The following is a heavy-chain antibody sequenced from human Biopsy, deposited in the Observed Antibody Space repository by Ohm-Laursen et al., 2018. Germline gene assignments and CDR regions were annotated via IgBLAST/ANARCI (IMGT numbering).Heavy chain of an antibody. CDR2: ISSSGDNI. J-gene: IGHJ6*02. Sequence: SLRLSCTASGFTFSGYAMSWVRQGPEKGLEWVSTISSSGDNIYYVDSVKGRFTISRDNAKNSLYLQMNSLRAEDTAVYYCARSRGSSGIATIYYYGMDVWGQGTTVTVSS. V-gene: IGHV3-21*01. D-gene: IGHD3-10*01. CDR3: ARSRGSSGIATIYYYGMDV. CDR1: GFTFSGYA.